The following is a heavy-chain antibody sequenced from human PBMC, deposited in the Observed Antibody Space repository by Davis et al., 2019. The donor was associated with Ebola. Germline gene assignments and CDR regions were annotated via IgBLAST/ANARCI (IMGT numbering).Heavy chain of an antibody. D-gene: IGHD1-26*01. J-gene: IGHJ4*02. V-gene: IGHV4-34*01. CDR1: GGSFSGYY. CDR3: ARGGYSGSYLNFDY. CDR2: INHSGST. Sequence: GSLRLSCAVYGGSFSGYYWSWIRQPPGKGLEWIGEINHSGSTNYNPSLKSRVTISVDTSKNQFSLKLSSVTAADTAVYYCARGGYSGSYLNFDYWGQGTLVTVSS.